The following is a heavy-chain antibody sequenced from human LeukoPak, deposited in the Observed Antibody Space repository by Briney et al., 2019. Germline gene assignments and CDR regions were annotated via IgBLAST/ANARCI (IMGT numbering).Heavy chain of an antibody. CDR1: GGTFSSYA. D-gene: IGHD5-24*01. CDR2: IIPIFGTA. J-gene: IGHJ6*02. CDR3: ATRGRDGYNWSDYYYYYGMDV. V-gene: IGHV1-69*13. Sequence: SVKVSCKASGGTFSSYAISWVRQAPGQGLEWMGGIIPIFGTANYAQKFQGRVTITADESTSTAYMEPSSLRSEDTAVYYCATRGRDGYNWSDYYYYYGMDVWGQGTTVTVSS.